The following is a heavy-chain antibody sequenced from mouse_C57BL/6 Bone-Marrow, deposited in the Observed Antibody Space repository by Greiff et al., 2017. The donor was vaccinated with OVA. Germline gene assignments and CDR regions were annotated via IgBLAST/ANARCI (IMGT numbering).Heavy chain of an antibody. CDR2: FHPYNDDT. Sequence: VQLQESGAELVKPGASVKMSCKASGYTFTTYPIEWMKQNHGKSLEWIGNFHPYNDDTKYNEKFKGKATLTVDKSSSTAYMELSSLTSDDSAVYSRAGGGYYCYPWFAYWGQGTLLTVSA. CDR3: AGGGYYCYPWFAY. J-gene: IGHJ3*01. V-gene: IGHV1-47*01. D-gene: IGHD2-12*01. CDR1: GYTFTTYP.